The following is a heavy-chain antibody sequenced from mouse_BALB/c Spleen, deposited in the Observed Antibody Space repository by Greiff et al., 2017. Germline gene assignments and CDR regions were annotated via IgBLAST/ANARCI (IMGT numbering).Heavy chain of an antibody. D-gene: IGHD2-5*01. CDR3: ARNSNYVDYFDY. CDR1: GFTFSSFG. V-gene: IGHV5-17*02. Sequence: EVHLVESGGGLVQPGGSRKLSCAASGFTFSSFGMHWVRQAPEKGLEWVAYISSGSSTIYYADTVKGRFTISRDNPKNTLFLQMTSLRSEDTAMYYCARNSNYVDYFDYWGQGTTLTVSS. CDR2: ISSGSSTI. J-gene: IGHJ2*01.